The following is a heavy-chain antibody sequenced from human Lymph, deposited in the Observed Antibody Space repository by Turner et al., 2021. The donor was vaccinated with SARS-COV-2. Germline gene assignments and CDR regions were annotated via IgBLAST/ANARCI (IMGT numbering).Heavy chain of an antibody. D-gene: IGHD6-19*01. V-gene: IGHV4-34*01. CDR1: GGSFSGSY. J-gene: IGHJ6*02. Sequence: QVQLQQWGAGLLKPSETLSLTCAVYGGSFSGSYWSWIRQPPRKGLEWIGEVNHSESTNYNPSLKSRVTISVDTSKNQFSLRLTSVTAADSAVYYCARVVIAVAGTYPIQVYYYYGMDVWGQGTTVTVSS. CDR2: VNHSEST. CDR3: ARVVIAVAGTYPIQVYYYYGMDV.